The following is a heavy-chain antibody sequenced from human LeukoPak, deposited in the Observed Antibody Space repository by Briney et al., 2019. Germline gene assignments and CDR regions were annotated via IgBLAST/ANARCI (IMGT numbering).Heavy chain of an antibody. D-gene: IGHD5-18*01. CDR1: GFTFSSYG. Sequence: PGGSLRLSCAASGFTFSSYGMHWVRQAPGKGLEWVAVISYDGSNKYYADSVKGRFTISRDNSKNTLYLQMNSLRAEDTAVYYCAKDEYSYGYGYWGQGTLVTVCS. V-gene: IGHV3-30*18. CDR3: AKDEYSYGYGY. CDR2: ISYDGSNK. J-gene: IGHJ4*02.